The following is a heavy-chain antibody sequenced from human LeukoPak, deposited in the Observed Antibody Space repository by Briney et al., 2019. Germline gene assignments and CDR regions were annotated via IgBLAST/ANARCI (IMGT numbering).Heavy chain of an antibody. CDR3: ARDLVVTATPFDY. Sequence: PGGSLRLSCAASGFTFSSYWMHWVRQLPGKGLVWVSRINTDGSITNYADSVKGRFTISRDNAKNLVYLQMNSLRAEDTAVYYCARDLVVTATPFDYWGQGTLVTVSS. V-gene: IGHV3-74*01. J-gene: IGHJ4*02. CDR2: INTDGSIT. D-gene: IGHD2-21*02. CDR1: GFTFSSYW.